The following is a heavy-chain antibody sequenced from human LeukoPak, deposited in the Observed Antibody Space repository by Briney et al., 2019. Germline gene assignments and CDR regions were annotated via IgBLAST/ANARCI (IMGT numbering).Heavy chain of an antibody. CDR3: ARDYRKDYYYYMDV. V-gene: IGHV1-18*01. J-gene: IGHJ6*03. CDR2: ISAYNGNI. Sequence: ASVKVSCKASGYTFTSYGISWVRQAPGQGLEWMGWISAYNGNINYAQKLQGRVTMTTDTSTSTAYMELRSLRSDDTAVYYCARDYRKDYYYYMDVWGKGTTVTVSS. D-gene: IGHD4-11*01. CDR1: GYTFTSYG.